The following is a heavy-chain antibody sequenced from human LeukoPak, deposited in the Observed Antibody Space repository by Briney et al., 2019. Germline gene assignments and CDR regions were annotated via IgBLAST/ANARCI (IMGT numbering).Heavy chain of an antibody. CDR1: GFTFSSYA. V-gene: IGHV3-23*01. Sequence: GGSLRLSCAASGFTFSSYAMSWVRQAPGKGLEWVSAISGSGGSTYYAAPVKGRSTISRDNTKNTLYLQMNSLTAEDTAVYYCAKALVGATTRVDFGYWGQGTLVTVSS. CDR3: AKALVGATTRVDFGY. CDR2: ISGSGGST. J-gene: IGHJ4*02. D-gene: IGHD1-26*01.